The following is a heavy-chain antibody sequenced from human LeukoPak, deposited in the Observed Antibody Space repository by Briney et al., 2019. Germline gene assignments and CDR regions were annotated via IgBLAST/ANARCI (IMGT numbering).Heavy chain of an antibody. Sequence: SETLSLTCAVSGGSISSGGYSWSWIRQPPGKGLEWIGYIYHSGSTYYNPSLKSRVTISIDTSKNQFSLKLSSVTATDTAVYYCARDGYSSGWAFDPWGQGTLVTVSS. CDR2: IYHSGST. CDR3: ARDGYSSGWAFDP. D-gene: IGHD6-19*01. CDR1: GGSISSGGYS. J-gene: IGHJ5*02. V-gene: IGHV4-30-2*01.